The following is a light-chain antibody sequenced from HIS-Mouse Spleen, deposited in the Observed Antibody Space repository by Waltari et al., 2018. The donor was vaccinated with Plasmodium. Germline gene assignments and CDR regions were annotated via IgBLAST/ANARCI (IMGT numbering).Light chain of an antibody. CDR2: QDS. Sequence: SYELTQPPSVSVSPGQPASITCPGDNLGDKYACWYQQKPGQSPVLVIYQDSKRPSGIPERFSGSNSGNTATLTISGTQAMDEADYYCQAWDSSTAVFGGGTKLTVL. V-gene: IGLV3-1*01. CDR1: NLGDKY. J-gene: IGLJ3*02. CDR3: QAWDSSTAV.